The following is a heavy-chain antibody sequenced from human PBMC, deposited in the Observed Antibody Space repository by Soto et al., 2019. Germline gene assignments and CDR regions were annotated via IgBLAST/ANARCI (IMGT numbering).Heavy chain of an antibody. Sequence: PSETLSLTCTVSGGSISSGDYYWSWIRQPPGKGLEWIGFIYNSGSTYYNPSLKSRVTISMDTSKNQFSLKLTSVTAADTAVYYCARNDYDYVWESPGGDAFDIWGQGTMVTVSS. D-gene: IGHD3-16*01. J-gene: IGHJ3*02. CDR1: GGSISSGDYY. V-gene: IGHV4-30-4*01. CDR2: IYNSGST. CDR3: ARNDYDYVWESPGGDAFDI.